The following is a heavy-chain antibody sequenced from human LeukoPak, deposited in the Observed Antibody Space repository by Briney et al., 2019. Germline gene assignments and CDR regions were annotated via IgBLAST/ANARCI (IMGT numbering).Heavy chain of an antibody. CDR3: ARAGYRVWFGESQYNWFDP. CDR1: GYTFTSYY. Sequence: ASVKVSCKASGYTFTSYYMYWVRQAPGQGLEWMGIINPSGGSTSYAQKFQGRVTMTRDMSTSTVYMELSSLRSEDTAVYYCARAGYRVWFGESQYNWFDPWGQGTLVTVSS. D-gene: IGHD3-10*01. CDR2: INPSGGST. J-gene: IGHJ5*02. V-gene: IGHV1-46*01.